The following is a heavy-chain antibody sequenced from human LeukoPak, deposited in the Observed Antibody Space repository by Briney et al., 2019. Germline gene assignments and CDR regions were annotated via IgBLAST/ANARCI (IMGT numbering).Heavy chain of an antibody. Sequence: ASVKVSCKASGYIFTGYYIHWVRQAPGQGLEWMGRINPNSGGTNYAQKFQGRVTMTRDTSISTAYMELSNLKSDDTAVYYCARDRGSGLDAFDIWGRGTMVTVSS. CDR1: GYIFTGYY. CDR2: INPNSGGT. V-gene: IGHV1-2*06. J-gene: IGHJ3*02. D-gene: IGHD2-15*01. CDR3: ARDRGSGLDAFDI.